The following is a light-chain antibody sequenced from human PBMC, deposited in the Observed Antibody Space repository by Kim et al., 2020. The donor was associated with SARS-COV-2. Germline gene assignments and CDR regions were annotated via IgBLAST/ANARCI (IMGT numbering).Light chain of an antibody. V-gene: IGLV4-69*01. CDR3: QTWGTGWV. CDR1: SGHSSYA. J-gene: IGLJ3*02. CDR2: LNSDGSH. Sequence: QPVLTQSPSASPSLGASVKLTCTLSSGHSSYAIAWHQQQPEKGPRFLMNLNSDGSHSKGDGIPDRFSGSSSGAERYLTISSLQSEDEADYYCQTWGTGWVFGGGTQLTVL.